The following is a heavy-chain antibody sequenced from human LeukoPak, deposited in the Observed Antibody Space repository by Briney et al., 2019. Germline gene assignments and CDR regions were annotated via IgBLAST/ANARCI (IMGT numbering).Heavy chain of an antibody. CDR3: AKVAVVVVAAAFNWFDP. CDR1: GFTFSSYG. Sequence: GGSLRLSCAASGFTFSSYGMHWVRQAPGKGLEWVSAISGSGGSTYYADSVKGRFTISRDNSKNTLYLQMNSLRAEDTAVYYCAKVAVVVVAAAFNWFDPWGQGTLVTVSS. J-gene: IGHJ5*02. V-gene: IGHV3-23*01. D-gene: IGHD2-15*01. CDR2: ISGSGGST.